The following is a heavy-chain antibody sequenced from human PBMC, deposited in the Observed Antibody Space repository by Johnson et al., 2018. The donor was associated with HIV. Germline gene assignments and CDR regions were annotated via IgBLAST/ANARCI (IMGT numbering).Heavy chain of an antibody. J-gene: IGHJ3*02. CDR1: GFTFSSYW. CDR3: ARDSTPWGGDYVGYGFDI. Sequence: QVQLVESGGGLVQPGGSLRLSCAASGFTFSSYWMSWVRQAPGKGLEWVAVILYDGNNQYYAYSVKGRFPISRDNSKNTLNLQMNSLRAEETAVYYCARDSTPWGGDYVGYGFDIWGQGTMVTVSS. V-gene: IGHV3-30-3*01. CDR2: ILYDGNNQ. D-gene: IGHD4-17*01.